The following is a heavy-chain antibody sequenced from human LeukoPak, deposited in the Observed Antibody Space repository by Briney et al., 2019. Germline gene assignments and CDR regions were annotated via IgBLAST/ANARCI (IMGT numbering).Heavy chain of an antibody. V-gene: IGHV1-8*01. J-gene: IGHJ4*02. D-gene: IGHD3-9*01. CDR1: GYTFTTYD. CDR2: MNPNSGNT. CDR3: ARETTIPPYYFDY. Sequence: KVSCKASGYTFTTYDIIWVRQATGQGREWMGWMNPNSGNTGYAQKFQGRVTMTRETSISTAYMELSSLRSEDTAVYFCARETTIPPYYFDYWGLGTPVIVSS.